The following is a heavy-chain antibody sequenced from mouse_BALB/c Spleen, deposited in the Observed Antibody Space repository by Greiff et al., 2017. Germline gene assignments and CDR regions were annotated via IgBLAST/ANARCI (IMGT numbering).Heavy chain of an antibody. CDR2: INSNGGST. V-gene: IGHV5-6-3*01. Sequence: EVQVVESGGGLVQPGGSLKLSCAASGFTFSSYGMSWVRQTPDKRLELVATINSNGGSTYYPDSVKGRFTISRDNAKSTLYLQMSSLKSEDTAMYYCARIAYYGNYPDYWGQGTTLTVSS. D-gene: IGHD2-10*01. J-gene: IGHJ2*01. CDR3: ARIAYYGNYPDY. CDR1: GFTFSSYG.